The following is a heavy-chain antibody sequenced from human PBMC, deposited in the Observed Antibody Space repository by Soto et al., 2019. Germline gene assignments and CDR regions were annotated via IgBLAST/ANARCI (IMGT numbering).Heavy chain of an antibody. V-gene: IGHV3-23*01. Sequence: PGRSLRLSCAYSVFIFENFGMSWVRQAPGKGLEWISSISGSGFKKYYADSVKGRFTISRDNSKSTVYLELNNLSAEDTAVYHCAKNQGVELVPLATVDWFDPWGQGSVVTVSS. CDR2: ISGSGFKK. CDR1: VFIFENFG. J-gene: IGHJ5*02. D-gene: IGHD1-26*01. CDR3: AKNQGVELVPLATVDWFDP.